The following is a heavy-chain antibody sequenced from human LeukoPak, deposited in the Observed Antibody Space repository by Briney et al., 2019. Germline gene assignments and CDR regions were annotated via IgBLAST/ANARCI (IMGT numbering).Heavy chain of an antibody. V-gene: IGHV3-15*04. Sequence: PGGSLRLSCAASGFTFSNAWMSWVRQAPGKGLEWVGRIESKTDGGTTDYAAPVKGRFTISGDDSKNTLYLQMNSLKTEDTAVYYCTTSYVLLWFGELTTEDYWGQGTLVTVSS. CDR1: GFTFSNAW. J-gene: IGHJ4*02. CDR2: IESKTDGGTT. D-gene: IGHD3-10*01. CDR3: TTSYVLLWFGELTTEDY.